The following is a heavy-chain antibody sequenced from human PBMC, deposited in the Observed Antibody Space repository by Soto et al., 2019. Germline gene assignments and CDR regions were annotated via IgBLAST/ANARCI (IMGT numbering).Heavy chain of an antibody. D-gene: IGHD1-1*01. CDR2: ISGSGGST. V-gene: IGHV3-23*01. CDR3: AKRASGTYFDY. Sequence: EVQLLESGGGLVQPGGSLRLSCAASGFTFSSYAMNWVRLAPGKGLEWVSVISGSGGSTYYADSVKGRFTISRDNSKNTLYLQMNRLRAEDTAVYYCAKRASGTYFDYWGQGTLVTVSS. J-gene: IGHJ4*02. CDR1: GFTFSSYA.